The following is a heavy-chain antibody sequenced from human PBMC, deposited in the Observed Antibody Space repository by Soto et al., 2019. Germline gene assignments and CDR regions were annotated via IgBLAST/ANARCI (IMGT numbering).Heavy chain of an antibody. CDR1: GFTFSSYG. Sequence: GGSLRLSCAASGFTFSSYGMHWVRQAPGKGLEGVAVIWYDGSNKYYADSVKGRFTISRDNSKNTLYLQMNSLRAEDTAVYYCARSYYDFWSGYSDQGYYYYGMDVWGQGTTVTVSS. CDR3: ARSYYDFWSGYSDQGYYYYGMDV. D-gene: IGHD3-3*01. V-gene: IGHV3-33*01. J-gene: IGHJ6*02. CDR2: IWYDGSNK.